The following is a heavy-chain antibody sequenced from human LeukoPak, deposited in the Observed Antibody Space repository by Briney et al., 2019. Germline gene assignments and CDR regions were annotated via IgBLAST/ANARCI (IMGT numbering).Heavy chain of an antibody. CDR3: GAGDSYYFDY. Sequence: SVKVSCKASGGTFSSYAISWVRQAPGQGLEWMGRIIPVLGIANYAQKFQGRVTITADKSTSTAYMELSSLRSEDTAVYYCGAGDSYYFDYWGQGTLVTVSS. CDR2: IIPVLGIA. V-gene: IGHV1-69*04. CDR1: GGTFSSYA. J-gene: IGHJ4*02. D-gene: IGHD4-17*01.